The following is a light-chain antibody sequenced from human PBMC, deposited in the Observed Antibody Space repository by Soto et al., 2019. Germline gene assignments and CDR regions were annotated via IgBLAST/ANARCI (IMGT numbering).Light chain of an antibody. V-gene: IGKV1-6*01. J-gene: IGKJ1*01. Sequence: AIQMSQSPSSLSASVGDRVTITCRASQDIRSDLGWYQQKPGKAPKLLIYGASSLQTGVPSRFSGSGSGTDFTLTISSLQPEDFATYYCLQDYNYPWTFGQGTKVDIK. CDR3: LQDYNYPWT. CDR1: QDIRSD. CDR2: GAS.